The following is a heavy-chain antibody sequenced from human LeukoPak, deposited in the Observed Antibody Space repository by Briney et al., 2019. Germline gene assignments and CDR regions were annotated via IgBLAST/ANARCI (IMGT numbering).Heavy chain of an antibody. Sequence: GGSLRLSCAASGFTFDDYAMHWVRQAPGKGLEWVSGISWNSGSIGYADSVKGRFTISRDNAKNSLYLQMNSLRAEDTALYYCAKGSMAVTIIDYWGQGTLVTVSS. CDR2: ISWNSGSI. CDR1: GFTFDDYA. CDR3: AKGSMAVTIIDY. D-gene: IGHD6-19*01. V-gene: IGHV3-9*01. J-gene: IGHJ4*02.